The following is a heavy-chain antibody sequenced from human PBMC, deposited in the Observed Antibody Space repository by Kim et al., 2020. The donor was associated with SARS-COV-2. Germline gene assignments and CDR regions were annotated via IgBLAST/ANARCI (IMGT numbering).Heavy chain of an antibody. CDR1: GFTFSSYA. D-gene: IGHD3-10*01. CDR3: AKGGGPFGSDSYYHY. J-gene: IGHJ4*01. CDR2: ISGSGGST. V-gene: IGHV3-23*01. Sequence: GGSLRLSCAASGFTFSSYAMSWVRQAPGKGLEWVSAISGSGGSTYYADSVKGRFTISRDNSENTLSLQMNSLRAEDTAVYYCAKGGGPFGSDSYYHYWGDGTLVSVSS.